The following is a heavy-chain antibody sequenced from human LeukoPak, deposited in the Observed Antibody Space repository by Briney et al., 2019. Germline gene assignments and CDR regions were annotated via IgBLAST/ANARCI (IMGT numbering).Heavy chain of an antibody. CDR1: GGSISSYY. Sequence: SESLSLTCTVSGGSISSYYWSWIRQPAGKGLEWIGGIYTSGSHSYNPSLKSRVTMSVDPSKNQFSLKLSSVTAADTAVDYGARDGIAAAGYYYYYMDVWGKGTTVTVSS. J-gene: IGHJ6*03. CDR2: IYTSGSH. D-gene: IGHD6-13*01. CDR3: ARDGIAAAGYYYYYMDV. V-gene: IGHV4-4*07.